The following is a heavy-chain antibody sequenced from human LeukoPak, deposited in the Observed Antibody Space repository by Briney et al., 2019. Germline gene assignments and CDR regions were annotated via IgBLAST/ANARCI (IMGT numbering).Heavy chain of an antibody. Sequence: GASVKVSCKVSGYTLTELSMHWVRQAPGKGLEWMGGFDPEDGETIYAQKFQGRVTMSEDTSTDTAYLELSSLRSEDTAVYYCATVYYTASVLTFEIWGQGTMVTVSS. CDR1: GYTLTELS. V-gene: IGHV1-24*01. J-gene: IGHJ3*02. D-gene: IGHD3-3*01. CDR3: ATVYYTASVLTFEI. CDR2: FDPEDGET.